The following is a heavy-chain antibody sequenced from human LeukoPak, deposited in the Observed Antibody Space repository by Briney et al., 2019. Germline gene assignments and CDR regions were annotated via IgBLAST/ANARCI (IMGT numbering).Heavy chain of an antibody. V-gene: IGHV4-31*03. CDR1: GGSINSGGYY. CDR3: ARVKWDIVVVPAATFFDS. Sequence: QTLSLTCTVSGGSINSGGYYWSWIRQHPGTGLEWIGYIFYSGTTYYNPSLKSRLTISVDTSKNQFSLKLSSVSAADTAVYYCARVKWDIVVVPAATFFDSWGQGTLVTVSS. CDR2: IFYSGTT. D-gene: IGHD2-2*01. J-gene: IGHJ4*02.